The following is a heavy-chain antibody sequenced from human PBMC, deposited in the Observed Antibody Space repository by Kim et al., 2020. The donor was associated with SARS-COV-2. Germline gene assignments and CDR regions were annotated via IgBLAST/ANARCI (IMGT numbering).Heavy chain of an antibody. D-gene: IGHD3-10*01. CDR2: IIPIFGTA. J-gene: IGHJ4*02. Sequence: SVKVSCKASGGTFSSYAISWVRQAPGQGLEWMGGIIPIFGTANYAQKFQGRVTITADESTSTAYMELSSLRSEDTAVYYCARVGFGLLWRGEANTHFDYWGQGTLVTVSS. V-gene: IGHV1-69*13. CDR1: GGTFSSYA. CDR3: ARVGFGLLWRGEANTHFDY.